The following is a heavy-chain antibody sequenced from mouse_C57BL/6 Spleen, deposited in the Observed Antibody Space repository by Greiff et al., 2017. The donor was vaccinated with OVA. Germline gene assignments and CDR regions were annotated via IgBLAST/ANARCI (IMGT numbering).Heavy chain of an antibody. Sequence: EVQLQQSGAELVRPGASVKLSCTASGFNIKDDYMHWVKQRPEQGLEWIGWIDPENGDTEYASKFQGKATITADTSSNTAYLQLSSLTSEDTAVYYRTRANWDWYFDVWGTGTTVTVSS. CDR3: TRANWDWYFDV. D-gene: IGHD4-1*01. V-gene: IGHV14-4*01. CDR2: IDPENGDT. CDR1: GFNIKDDY. J-gene: IGHJ1*03.